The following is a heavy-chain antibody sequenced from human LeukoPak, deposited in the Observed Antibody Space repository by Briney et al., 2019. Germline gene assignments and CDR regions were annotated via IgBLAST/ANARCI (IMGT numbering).Heavy chain of an antibody. J-gene: IGHJ6*02. D-gene: IGHD4-23*01. Sequence: PSETLSLTCAVYGGSFSGYYWSWIRQPPGRGLEWIGEINHSGSTNYNPSLKSRVTISIDTSKNQFSLKLRSVTAADTAVYYCARGPHGGNSANYYNGMDVWGQGTTVTVSS. CDR2: INHSGST. CDR1: GGSFSGYY. CDR3: ARGPHGGNSANYYNGMDV. V-gene: IGHV4-34*01.